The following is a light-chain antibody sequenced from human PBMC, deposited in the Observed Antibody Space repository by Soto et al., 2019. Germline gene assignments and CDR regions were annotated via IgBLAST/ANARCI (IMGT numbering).Light chain of an antibody. CDR3: CSYAARRYV. CDR1: SSDVGSYNL. J-gene: IGLJ1*01. V-gene: IGLV2-23*02. CDR2: EVS. Sequence: QSALTQPASVSWSPGQSITISCTGTSSDVGSYNLVSWYQQHPGKAPKLMIYEVSKRPSGVSNRFSGSKSGNTASLTISGLQAEDEADYYCCSYAARRYVFGTGTKVTVL.